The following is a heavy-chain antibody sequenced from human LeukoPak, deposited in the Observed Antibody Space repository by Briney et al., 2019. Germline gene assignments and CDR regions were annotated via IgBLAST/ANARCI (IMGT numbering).Heavy chain of an antibody. D-gene: IGHD2-15*01. CDR3: ARGPPCSGGSCYFDY. CDR1: GFTFSSDD. Sequence: GGSPRLSCAASGFTFSSDDMSWVRQAPGKGLEWVSVISSSGSNTYYADSVRGRFTISRDNSKDTVYLQMNSLRAEDTAVYYCARGPPCSGGSCYFDYWGQGTLVTVSS. J-gene: IGHJ4*02. V-gene: IGHV3-23*01. CDR2: ISSSGSNT.